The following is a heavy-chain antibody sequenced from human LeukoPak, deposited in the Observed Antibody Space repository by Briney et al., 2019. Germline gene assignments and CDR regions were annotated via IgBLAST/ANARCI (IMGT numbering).Heavy chain of an antibody. V-gene: IGHV1-46*01. D-gene: IGHD3-16*01. CDR3: AREVLAVMTVFDY. CDR2: INPSGGST. Sequence: GSSVKVSCKASGYTFTNYYIHWLRQAPGQGLEWMGVINPSGGSTSYSQKFQGRVTMTRDMSTSTVYMELTSLRSEDTAVYYCAREVLAVMTVFDYWGQGTLVTVSS. CDR1: GYTFTNYY. J-gene: IGHJ4*02.